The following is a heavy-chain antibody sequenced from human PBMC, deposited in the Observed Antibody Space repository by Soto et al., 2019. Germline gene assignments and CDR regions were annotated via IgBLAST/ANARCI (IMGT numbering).Heavy chain of an antibody. J-gene: IGHJ5*02. CDR1: GGSISSYY. CDR2: IYYSGST. V-gene: IGHV4-59*08. D-gene: IGHD3-9*01. Sequence: SETLSLTCTVSGGSISSYYWSWIRQPPGKGLEWIGYIYYSGSTNYNPSLKSRVTISVDTSKNQFSLKLSSVTAADTAVYYCARGFDWLLGSWFDPWGQGTLVTVSS. CDR3: ARGFDWLLGSWFDP.